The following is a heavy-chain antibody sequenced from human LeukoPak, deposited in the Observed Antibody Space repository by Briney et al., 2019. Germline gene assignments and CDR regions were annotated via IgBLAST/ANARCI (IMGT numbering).Heavy chain of an antibody. D-gene: IGHD3-10*01. J-gene: IGHJ5*02. V-gene: IGHV4-59*01. CDR2: IYYTGSA. CDR1: GGSIRNSY. Sequence: SETLSLTCTDSGGSIRNSYWSWIRQPPGERLEWSWYIYYTGSATNNPSLKSQVTISVDTSKNQSSLKLSSVTAAATAVYYCAKETPRDSGSGPNYFDLWGQGTLVTVSS. CDR3: AKETPRDSGSGPNYFDL.